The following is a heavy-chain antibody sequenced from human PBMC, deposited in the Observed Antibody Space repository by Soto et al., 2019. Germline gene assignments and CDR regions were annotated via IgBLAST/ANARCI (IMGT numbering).Heavy chain of an antibody. D-gene: IGHD3-22*01. CDR1: DGSISNFY. CDR2: ISSSGNT. Sequence: ETLSLTCTVSDGSISNFYWSWIRQPPGKGLEWIGYISSSGNTNYNPSLKSRVSISVDTSKNQFSLNLTSVTAADTAVYYCARAPMVLTRSYFDSWGQGTPVTVSS. CDR3: ARAPMVLTRSYFDS. J-gene: IGHJ4*02. V-gene: IGHV4-59*01.